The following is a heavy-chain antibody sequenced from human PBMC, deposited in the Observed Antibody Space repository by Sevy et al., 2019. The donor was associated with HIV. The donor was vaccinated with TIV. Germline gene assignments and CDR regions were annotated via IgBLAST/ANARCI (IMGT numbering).Heavy chain of an antibody. CDR2: IYYSGST. CDR3: ARTVVRGERASYYFDY. Sequence: SETLSLTCTVSGGSISSGDYYWSWIRQPPGKGLEWIGYIYYSGSTYYNPSLKSRVTISVDTSKNQFSLKLSSVTAADTAVYYCARTVVRGERASYYFDYWGQGTLVTVSS. V-gene: IGHV4-30-4*01. CDR1: GGSISSGDYY. D-gene: IGHD3-10*01. J-gene: IGHJ4*02.